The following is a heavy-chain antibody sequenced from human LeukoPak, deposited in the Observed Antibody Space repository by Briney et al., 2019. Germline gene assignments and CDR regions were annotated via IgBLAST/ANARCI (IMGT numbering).Heavy chain of an antibody. CDR1: GFTFSNHE. Sequence: GGSLRLSCAASGFTFSNHEMNWVRQAPGKGLEWVSYISSSGSTIYYADSVRGRFTISRDNAKNSLYLQMNSLRAEDTAVYYCARDRGVTLFYYSMDVWGQGTTVTVSS. CDR2: ISSSGSTI. V-gene: IGHV3-48*03. D-gene: IGHD2-21*02. CDR3: ARDRGVTLFYYSMDV. J-gene: IGHJ6*02.